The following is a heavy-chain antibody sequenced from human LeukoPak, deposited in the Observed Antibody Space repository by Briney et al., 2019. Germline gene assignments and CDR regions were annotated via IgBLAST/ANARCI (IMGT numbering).Heavy chain of an antibody. CDR2: ISGSGGRT. V-gene: IGHV3-23*01. Sequence: SGGTLRLSCAASGFTFSRYGMSWVRQAPGKGLEWVSAISGSGGRTYYADSVKGRFTISRDNSKNTLYLQMNSLRAEDTAVYNCAKGDFYGSGRDYRYYMDVWGKGTTVTISS. CDR3: AKGDFYGSGRDYRYYMDV. D-gene: IGHD3-10*01. CDR1: GFTFSRYG. J-gene: IGHJ6*03.